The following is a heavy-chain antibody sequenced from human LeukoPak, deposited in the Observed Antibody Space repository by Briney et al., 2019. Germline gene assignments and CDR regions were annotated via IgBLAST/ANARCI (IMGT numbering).Heavy chain of an antibody. CDR3: ASRPPLNCSGGSCYIPWFDY. CDR2: IYSGGST. CDR1: GFTVSSNY. D-gene: IGHD2-15*01. Sequence: GGSLRLSCAASGFTVSSNYMSWVRQAQGKGLEWVSVIYSGGSTYYADSVKGRFATSRDNSKNTLYLQMNSLRAEDTAVYYCASRPPLNCSGGSCYIPWFDYWGQGTLVTVSS. J-gene: IGHJ4*02. V-gene: IGHV3-53*01.